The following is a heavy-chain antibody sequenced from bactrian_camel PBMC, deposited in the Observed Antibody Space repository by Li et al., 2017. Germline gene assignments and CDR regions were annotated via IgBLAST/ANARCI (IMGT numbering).Heavy chain of an antibody. J-gene: IGHJ4*01. D-gene: IGHD4*01. CDR1: GFTFRDTR. CDR3: VRFDVCYSDFDRRMTDYNY. Sequence: VQLVESGGGLVQPGGSLRLSCATFGFTFRDTRMAWVRQHQGKGLEWVASINPGGITYYADSLKGRFTISRDDVKNTAYLQMNSLKPEDTAVYYCVRFDVCYSDFDRRMTDYNYWGQGTQVTVS. CDR2: INPGGIT. V-gene: IGHV3S35*01.